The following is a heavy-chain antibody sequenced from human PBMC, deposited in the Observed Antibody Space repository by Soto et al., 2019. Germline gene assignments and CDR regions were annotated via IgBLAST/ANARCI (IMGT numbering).Heavy chain of an antibody. CDR2: ISGSGGST. V-gene: IGHV3-23*01. CDR3: AKGLNPYYYYGMDV. J-gene: IGHJ6*02. Sequence: GGSLKLSCGASGFTFSSYAMSWVRQAPGKGLEWVSAISGSGGSTYYADSVKGRFTISRDNSKNTLYLQMNSLRAEDTAVYYCAKGLNPYYYYGMDVWGQGTTVTVS. CDR1: GFTFSSYA.